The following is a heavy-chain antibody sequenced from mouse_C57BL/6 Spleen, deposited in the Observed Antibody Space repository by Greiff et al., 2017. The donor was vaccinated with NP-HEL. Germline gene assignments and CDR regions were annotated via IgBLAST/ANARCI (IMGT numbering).Heavy chain of an antibody. D-gene: IGHD4-1*02. CDR1: GYTFTSYW. CDR2: IYPGNSDT. V-gene: IGHV1-5*01. Sequence: VHVKQSGTVLARPGASVKMSCKTSGYTFTSYWMHWVKQRPGQGLEWIGAIYPGNSDTSYNQKFKGKAKLTAVTSASTAYMELSSLTNEDSAVYYCTGATGPYYFDYWGQGTTLTVSS. J-gene: IGHJ2*01. CDR3: TGATGPYYFDY.